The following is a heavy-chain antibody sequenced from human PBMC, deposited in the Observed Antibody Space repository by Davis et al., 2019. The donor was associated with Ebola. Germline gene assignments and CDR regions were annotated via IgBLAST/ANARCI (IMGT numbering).Heavy chain of an antibody. V-gene: IGHV4-59*11. CDR3: ASGPVTTLDY. D-gene: IGHD4-17*01. CDR1: GGSISSHY. Sequence: PSETLSLTCTVSGGSISSHYWSWIRQPPGKGLEWIGYIYYSGSTNYNPSLKSRVTISVDTSKNQFSLKLSSVTAADTAVYYCASGPVTTLDYWGQGTLVTVSS. CDR2: IYYSGST. J-gene: IGHJ4*02.